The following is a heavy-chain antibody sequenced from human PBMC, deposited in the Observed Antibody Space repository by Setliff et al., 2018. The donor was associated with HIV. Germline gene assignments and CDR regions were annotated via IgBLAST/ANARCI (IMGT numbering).Heavy chain of an antibody. CDR2: ISQSGKT. D-gene: IGHD6-13*01. CDR1: ADSIGTNHW. J-gene: IGHJ4*02. V-gene: IGHV4-4*02. CDR3: ARAVAASATSVLDY. Sequence: PSETLSLTCAVSADSIGTNHWWNWVRQPTGKGLEWIGEISQSGKTNYHPSLKSRITISMEASKTYFSLTLNSVTAADTAVYYCARAVAASATSVLDYWGQGIQVTVSS.